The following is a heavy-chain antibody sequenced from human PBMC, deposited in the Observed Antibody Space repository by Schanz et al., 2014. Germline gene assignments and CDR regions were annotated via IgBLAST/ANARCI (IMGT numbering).Heavy chain of an antibody. CDR2: IASDGSHT. J-gene: IGHJ6*02. CDR3: TKGRAGPSTERLGRYDGMDV. D-gene: IGHD1-20*01. V-gene: IGHV3-23*04. CDR1: GITFSDYA. Sequence: EVLLVDSGGGLVQPGGSLRLSCGASGITFSDYAMSWVRQAPGKGLEWVSTIASDGSHTYYADSVTGRFTISGDNSKNMLYQQNSSMGGEDATEYFCTKGRAGPSTERLGRYDGMDVWGQGTTVAVPS.